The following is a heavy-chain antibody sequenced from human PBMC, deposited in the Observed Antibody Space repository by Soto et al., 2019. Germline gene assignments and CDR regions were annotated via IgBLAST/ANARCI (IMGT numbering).Heavy chain of an antibody. J-gene: IGHJ6*03. Sequence: ASVKGSCKASGYTFTSYDINWVRQATGQGLEWMGWMNPNSGNTGYAQKFQGRVTMTRNTSISTAYMELSSLRSEDTAVYYCARVLEDYYYYYMDVWGKVTTVTVS. V-gene: IGHV1-8*01. CDR3: ARVLEDYYYYYMDV. CDR1: GYTFTSYD. CDR2: MNPNSGNT.